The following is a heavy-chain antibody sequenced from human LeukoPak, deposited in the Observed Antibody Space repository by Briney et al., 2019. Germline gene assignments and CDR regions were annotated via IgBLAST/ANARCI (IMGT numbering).Heavy chain of an antibody. CDR1: GYIFTSYG. Sequence: ASVKVSCKASGYIFTSYGITWVRQAPGQGLEWMGRITTFNDRTVVAEKFLGSVTLNTDTTTAYLTLRKLRSDDTAVYYCARSGSSSWSSLLDYWGQGSLVIVSS. CDR3: ARSGSSSWSSLLDY. V-gene: IGHV1-18*04. J-gene: IGHJ4*02. CDR2: ITTFNDRT. D-gene: IGHD6-13*01.